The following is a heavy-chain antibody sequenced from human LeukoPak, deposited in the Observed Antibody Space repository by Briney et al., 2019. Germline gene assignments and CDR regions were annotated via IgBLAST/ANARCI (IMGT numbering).Heavy chain of an antibody. CDR3: ARHVSSSGEDS. D-gene: IGHD2-21*01. Sequence: GASVEVSCKASGYIFTNYYMHWVRQAPGQGLEWMGWINPRSGGTNFAQKFQDRVTMTRDTSISAAYMELSRLRSDDTAVYYCARHVSSSGEDSWGQGTLVTVSS. CDR2: INPRSGGT. J-gene: IGHJ4*02. CDR1: GYIFTNYY. V-gene: IGHV1-2*02.